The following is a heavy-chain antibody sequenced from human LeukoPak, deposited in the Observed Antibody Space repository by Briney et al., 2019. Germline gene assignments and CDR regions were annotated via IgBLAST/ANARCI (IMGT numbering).Heavy chain of an antibody. CDR3: VKDLGSAITSALALDV. D-gene: IGHD2-15*01. Sequence: PGGSLRLSCAASRFTFSNYAMSWVRQAPGKGLEWVSYISTSSSTIYYADSVKGRFTISRDNRKNLLHLQMNSLRPDDSAVYYCVKDLGSAITSALALDVWAKGPQSPCP. V-gene: IGHV3-48*04. CDR2: ISTSSSTI. CDR1: RFTFSNYA. J-gene: IGHJ6*02.